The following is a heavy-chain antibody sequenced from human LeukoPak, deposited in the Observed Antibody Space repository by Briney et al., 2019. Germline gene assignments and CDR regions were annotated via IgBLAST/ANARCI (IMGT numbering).Heavy chain of an antibody. CDR3: ARGGYYYDSSGYYPDDY. D-gene: IGHD3-22*01. J-gene: IGHJ4*02. CDR1: GYTFTSYG. V-gene: IGHV1-18*01. CDR2: ISAYNGNT. Sequence: ASVKVSCKASGYTFTSYGISWVRQAPGQGLEWMGWISAYNGNTNYAQKLQGRVTVTTDTSTSTAYMELRSLRSDDTAVYYCARGGYYYDSSGYYPDDYWGQGTLVTVSS.